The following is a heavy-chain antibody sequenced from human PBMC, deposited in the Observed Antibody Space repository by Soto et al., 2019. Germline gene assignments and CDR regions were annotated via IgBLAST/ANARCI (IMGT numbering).Heavy chain of an antibody. CDR1: GSSMSDYY. J-gene: IGHJ4*02. V-gene: IGHV4-59*12. CDR2: IYHTGTT. D-gene: IGHD3-22*01. CDR3: ARALNGGIAARPPYYYDSSGYYYRHYFDY. Sequence: SETLSLTCHVSGSSMSDYYWSWIRQSPGKGLEWFGYIYHTGTTNYNPSLKSRVTMSIGTSSNQFSLRVRSVTAADTAVYYCARALNGGIAARPPYYYDSSGYYYRHYFDYWGQGTLVTVSS.